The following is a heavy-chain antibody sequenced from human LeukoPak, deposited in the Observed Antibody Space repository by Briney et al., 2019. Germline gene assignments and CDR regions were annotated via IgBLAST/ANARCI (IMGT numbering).Heavy chain of an antibody. D-gene: IGHD5-18*01. CDR3: TRPGYSSVY. J-gene: IGHJ4*02. CDR1: GFTFSGSA. CDR2: IRSKANSYAT. V-gene: IGHV3-73*01. Sequence: GGSLRLSCAASGFTFSGSAMHWVRQASGKGLEWVGRIRSKANSYATAYAASVKSRFTISRDDSKNTAYLQMNSLKTEVTAVYYCTRPGYSSVYWGQGTLVTVSS.